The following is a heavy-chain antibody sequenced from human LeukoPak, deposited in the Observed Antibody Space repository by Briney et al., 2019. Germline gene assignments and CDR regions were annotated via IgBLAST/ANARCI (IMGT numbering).Heavy chain of an antibody. Sequence: KSSETLSLTCAVYGGSFSGYYWSWIRQPPGKGLEWIGEINHSGSTNYNPSLKSRVTISVDTSENQFSLKLSSVTAADTAVYYCARSYYDSSGYYPYWGQGTLVTVSS. V-gene: IGHV4-34*01. D-gene: IGHD3-22*01. CDR1: GGSFSGYY. J-gene: IGHJ4*02. CDR2: INHSGST. CDR3: ARSYYDSSGYYPY.